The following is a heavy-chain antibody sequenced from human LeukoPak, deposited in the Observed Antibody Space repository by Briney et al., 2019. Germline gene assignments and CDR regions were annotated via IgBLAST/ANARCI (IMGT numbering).Heavy chain of an antibody. CDR2: IKPDGSGK. D-gene: IGHD2-15*01. V-gene: IGHV3-7*01. J-gene: IGHJ4*02. CDR3: STALNN. CDR1: GFTFSNSW. Sequence: PGVSLRLSCAASGFTFSNSWMDWVRQAPGKGLEWVANIKPDGSGKNYVASVKGRFTISRDNVENSLYLQMDSLRAEDTAVYYCSTALNNWGLGTLVTVSS.